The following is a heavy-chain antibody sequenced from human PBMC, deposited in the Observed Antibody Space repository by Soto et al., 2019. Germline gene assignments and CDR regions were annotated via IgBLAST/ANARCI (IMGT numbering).Heavy chain of an antibody. CDR2: IYHSGTT. D-gene: IGHD3-10*01. CDR1: GGSVTSGVHS. Sequence: QLQLQESGSGLVKPSQTLSLTCTVSGGSVTSGVHSWNWIRLSPERGLEWIGCIYHSGTTYYNPSLQSRITMSVDTSKNQFSLKLSSVTAADTAIYYRARDRKVRGGVETWGQGTLVIVSS. V-gene: IGHV4-30-2*06. CDR3: ARDRKVRGGVET. J-gene: IGHJ5*02.